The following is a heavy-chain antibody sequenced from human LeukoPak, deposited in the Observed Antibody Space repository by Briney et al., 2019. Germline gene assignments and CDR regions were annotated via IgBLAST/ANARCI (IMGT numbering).Heavy chain of an antibody. CDR3: ARQIAVAGTQDFDY. V-gene: IGHV4-39*01. CDR2: IYYSGST. J-gene: IGHJ4*02. CDR1: GGSISSSSYY. D-gene: IGHD6-19*01. Sequence: SETLSLTCTVSGGSISSSSYYWGWIRQPPGKGLEWIGSIYYSGSTYYSPSLKSRVTISVDTSKNQFSLKLSSVTAADTAVHYCARQIAVAGTQDFDYWGQGTLVTVSS.